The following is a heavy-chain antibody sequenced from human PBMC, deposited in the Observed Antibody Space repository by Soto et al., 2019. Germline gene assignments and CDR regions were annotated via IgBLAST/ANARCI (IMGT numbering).Heavy chain of an antibody. D-gene: IGHD6-13*01. J-gene: IGHJ4*02. CDR3: ARCSSSSSDY. Sequence: QVQLQQWGAGLLKPSETLSLTYAVYGGSFSGYYWSWIRQPPGKGLEWIGEINHSGSTNYNPSLKSRVTISVDTSKNQFSLKLSSVTAADTAVYYCARCSSSSSDYWGQGTLVTVSS. CDR1: GGSFSGYY. V-gene: IGHV4-34*01. CDR2: INHSGST.